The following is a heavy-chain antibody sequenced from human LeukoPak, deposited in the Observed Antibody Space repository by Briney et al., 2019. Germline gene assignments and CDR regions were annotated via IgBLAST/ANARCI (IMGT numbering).Heavy chain of an antibody. CDR2: ISAHYGNT. V-gene: IGHV1-18*01. Sequence: ASVKVSCKASGYTFTSYGISWVRQAPGQGLEWMGWISAHYGNTNYAQKLQGRVTMTTDTSTSTAYMELRSLRSVDTAVYYCARDWASGWFNYYYYMDVWGKGTTVTISS. D-gene: IGHD6-19*01. J-gene: IGHJ6*03. CDR3: ARDWASGWFNYYYYMDV. CDR1: GYTFTSYG.